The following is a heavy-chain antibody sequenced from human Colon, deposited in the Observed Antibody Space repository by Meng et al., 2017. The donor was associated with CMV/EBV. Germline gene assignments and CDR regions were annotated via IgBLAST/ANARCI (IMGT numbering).Heavy chain of an antibody. V-gene: IGHV3-15*01. CDR3: TTHRGSSSWLNCFDC. CDR1: GLTFSDAW. CDR2: IKSETDVGTT. D-gene: IGHD6-13*01. Sequence: GGSLKISCSVSGLTFSDAWMSWVRQAPGKGLEWVGRIKSETDVGTTDYAAPVKGRFTISRDDSRNTLYLQMNSLKIEDTAVHYCTTHRGSSSWLNCFDCWGQGTLVTVSS. J-gene: IGHJ4*02.